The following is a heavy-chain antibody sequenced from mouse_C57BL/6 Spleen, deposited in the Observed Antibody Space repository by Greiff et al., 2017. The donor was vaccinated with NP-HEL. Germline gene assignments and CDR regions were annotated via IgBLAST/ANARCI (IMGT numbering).Heavy chain of an antibody. Sequence: QVQLQQPGAELVRPGSSVKLSCKASGYTFTSYWLHWVKQRPIQGLEWIGNIDPSDSETHYNQKFKDKATLTVDKSSSTAYLQLISLTSEYSAVYYCARGYYYGSGAMDYWGQGTSVTVSS. CDR1: GYTFTSYW. D-gene: IGHD1-1*01. CDR2: IDPSDSET. J-gene: IGHJ4*01. V-gene: IGHV1-52*01. CDR3: ARGYYYGSGAMDY.